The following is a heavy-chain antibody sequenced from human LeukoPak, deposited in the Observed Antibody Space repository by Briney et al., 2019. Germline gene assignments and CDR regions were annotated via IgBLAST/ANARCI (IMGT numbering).Heavy chain of an antibody. CDR1: GGSISSSSYY. CDR2: IYYSGST. V-gene: IGHV4-39*07. J-gene: IGHJ6*03. Sequence: SETLSLTCTVSGGSISSSSYYWGWIRQPPGKGLEWIGSIYYSGSTNYNPSLKSRVTISVDTSKNQFSLKLSSVTAADTAVYYCAREYYYDSSGNTTDRNYYYYYMDVWGKGTTVTISS. D-gene: IGHD3-22*01. CDR3: AREYYYDSSGNTTDRNYYYYYMDV.